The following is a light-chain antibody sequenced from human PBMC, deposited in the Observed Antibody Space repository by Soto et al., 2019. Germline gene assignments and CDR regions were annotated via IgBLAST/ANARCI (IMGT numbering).Light chain of an antibody. CDR3: QRRGDWPPIT. CDR2: NAS. Sequence: EIVLTQSPATLSLSPVERAILSCMASQSVSTFLAWFQQKPGQPPRLLIYNASNRTTGIPARFSGSGSGTDFTLTISSLEPEDFAVYYCQRRGDWPPITFGQGTRLEIK. J-gene: IGKJ5*01. CDR1: QSVSTF. V-gene: IGKV3-11*01.